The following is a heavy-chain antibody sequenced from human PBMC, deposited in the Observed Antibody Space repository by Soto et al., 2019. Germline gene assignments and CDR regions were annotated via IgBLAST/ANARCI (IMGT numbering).Heavy chain of an antibody. J-gene: IGHJ4*02. V-gene: IGHV3-21*04. Sequence: GGSLRLSCAASGFTFSSYSMNWVRQAPGKGLEWVSSISSSSSYIYYADSVKGRFTISRDNAKNSLYLQMNSLRAEDTAVYYCAREAGYCSSTSCYTDYWGQGTLVTVSS. D-gene: IGHD2-2*02. CDR2: ISSSSSYI. CDR1: GFTFSSYS. CDR3: AREAGYCSSTSCYTDY.